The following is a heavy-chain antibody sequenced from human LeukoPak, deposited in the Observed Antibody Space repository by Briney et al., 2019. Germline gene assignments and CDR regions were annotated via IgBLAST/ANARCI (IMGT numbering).Heavy chain of an antibody. Sequence: SVKVSCKASGGTFSSYAISWVRQAPGQGLEWMGGIIPIFGTANYAQKFQGRVTITADESTSTAYMELSSLRSEDTAVYYCARDLDAAMVTSAFDIWGQGTMVTVSS. CDR3: ARDLDAAMVTSAFDI. CDR1: GGTFSSYA. V-gene: IGHV1-69*13. D-gene: IGHD5-18*01. J-gene: IGHJ3*02. CDR2: IIPIFGTA.